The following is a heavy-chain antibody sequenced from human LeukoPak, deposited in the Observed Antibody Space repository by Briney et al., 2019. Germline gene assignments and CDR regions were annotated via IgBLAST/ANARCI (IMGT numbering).Heavy chain of an antibody. CDR1: GGSISSGGYY. CDR3: ARAAIPSKGAFDI. V-gene: IGHV4-30-2*01. Sequence: PSQTLSLTCTVSGGSISSGGYYWSWIRQPPGKGLEWIGYIYHSGSTYYNPSLKSRVTISVDRSKNQFSLKLSSVTAADTAVHYCARAAIPSKGAFDIWGQGTMVTVSS. J-gene: IGHJ3*02. D-gene: IGHD2-2*01. CDR2: IYHSGST.